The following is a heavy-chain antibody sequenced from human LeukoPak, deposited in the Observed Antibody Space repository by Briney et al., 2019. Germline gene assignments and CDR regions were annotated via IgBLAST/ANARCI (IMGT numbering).Heavy chain of an antibody. D-gene: IGHD6-13*01. CDR2: ISAYNGNT. J-gene: IGHJ4*02. Sequence: GASVKVSCKASGYTFTSYGISWVRQAPGQGLEWRGGISAYNGNTNYAQKLQGRVTMTTDTSTSTAYMELRSLRSDDTAVYYCARDVWQQLVRYFDYWGQGTLVTVSS. CDR1: GYTFTSYG. V-gene: IGHV1-18*01. CDR3: ARDVWQQLVRYFDY.